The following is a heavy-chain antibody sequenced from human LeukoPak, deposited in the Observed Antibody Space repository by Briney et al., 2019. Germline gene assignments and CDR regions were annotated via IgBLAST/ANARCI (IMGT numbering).Heavy chain of an antibody. J-gene: IGHJ4*02. D-gene: IGHD6-19*01. V-gene: IGHV3-30*04. Sequence: GGSLRLSYAASGFTFSSYAMHWVRQAPGKGLEWVAVISYDGSNKYYADSVKGRFTISRDNSKNTLYLQMNSLRAEDTAVYYCASVPTPYSSGWYDYFDYWGQGTLVTVSS. CDR2: ISYDGSNK. CDR3: ASVPTPYSSGWYDYFDY. CDR1: GFTFSSYA.